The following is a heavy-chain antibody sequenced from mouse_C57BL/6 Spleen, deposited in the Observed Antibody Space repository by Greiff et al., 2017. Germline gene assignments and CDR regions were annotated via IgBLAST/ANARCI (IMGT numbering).Heavy chain of an antibody. CDR3: TKANWGSYFDY. J-gene: IGHJ2*01. CDR1: GFTFSNYW. CDR2: IRLKSDNYAT. Sequence: LQQSGGGLVQPGGSMKLSCVASGFTFSNYWMNWVRQSPEKGLEWVAQIRLKSDNYATHYAESVKGRFTISRDDSKSSVYLQMNNLRAEDTGIYYCTKANWGSYFDYWGQGTTLTVSS. D-gene: IGHD4-1*01. V-gene: IGHV6-3*01.